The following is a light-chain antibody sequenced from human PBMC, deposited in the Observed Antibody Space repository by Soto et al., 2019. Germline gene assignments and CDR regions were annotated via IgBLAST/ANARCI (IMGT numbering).Light chain of an antibody. J-gene: IGKJ4*01. CDR3: QQRDSWPLT. CDR1: ESVGSD. V-gene: IGKV3-11*01. CDR2: DVS. Sequence: ENVLTQSPATLSLSPGEGATLSCRASESVGSDLAWYQQKPGQTPRLLIYDVSGRATGVPARFSGSGSGTDFTLTISSLEPEDFEVYCCQQRDSWPLTFGGGTKVEIK.